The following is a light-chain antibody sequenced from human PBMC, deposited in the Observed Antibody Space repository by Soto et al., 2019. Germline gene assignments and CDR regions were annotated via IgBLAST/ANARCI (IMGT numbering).Light chain of an antibody. V-gene: IGLV2-23*02. CDR3: CSYAGSNNVV. J-gene: IGLJ2*01. CDR2: EVT. CDR1: SSNIGSYNH. Sequence: QSALTQPASVSGSPGQSITISCTGTSSNIGSYNHVSWYQQHPDKAPKLLIYEVTKRPSGVSNRISGSKSGNTASLTISGLQAEDEADYYCCSYAGSNNVVFGGGTKVTVL.